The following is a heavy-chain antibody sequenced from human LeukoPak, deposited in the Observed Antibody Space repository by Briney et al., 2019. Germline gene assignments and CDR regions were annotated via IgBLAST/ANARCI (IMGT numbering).Heavy chain of an antibody. CDR2: ISYDGSNK. J-gene: IGHJ3*02. D-gene: IGHD4-17*01. CDR3: ARLRSGYGDLRRAFDI. V-gene: IGHV3-30-3*01. Sequence: GRSLRLSCAASGFTFSSYAMHWVRQAPGKGLEWVAVISYDGSNKYYADSVKGRFTISRDNSKNTLYLQMNSLRAEDTAVYYCARLRSGYGDLRRAFDIWGQGTMVTVSS. CDR1: GFTFSSYA.